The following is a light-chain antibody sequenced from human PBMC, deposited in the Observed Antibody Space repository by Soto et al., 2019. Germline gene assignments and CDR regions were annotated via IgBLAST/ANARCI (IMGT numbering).Light chain of an antibody. Sequence: EIVLTQSPGTLSLSPGERATLSCRASQSVSSRLAWYQQKPGQAPRLLIYGASSRATGIPDRFSGSGSGTDFTLTISRLEPEDFAVYYCQQHETLITFGQGTRLEIK. CDR1: QSVSSR. V-gene: IGKV3-20*01. CDR2: GAS. J-gene: IGKJ5*01. CDR3: QQHETLIT.